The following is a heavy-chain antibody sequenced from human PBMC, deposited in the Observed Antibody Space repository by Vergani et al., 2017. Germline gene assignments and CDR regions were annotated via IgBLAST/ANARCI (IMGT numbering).Heavy chain of an antibody. CDR2: ISSSSDAI. V-gene: IGHV3-48*01. D-gene: IGHD6-6*01. Sequence: EVQLVESGGGLVKPGGSLRISCEASGFDFSAYSMNWVRQAPGKGLEWISYISSSSDAIYYADSLRGRFTVSRDNPQNSLFLQMNSLRAEDTAVYFCATSRSAEPDYWGQGTLVAVSS. J-gene: IGHJ4*02. CDR3: ATSRSAEPDY. CDR1: GFDFSAYS.